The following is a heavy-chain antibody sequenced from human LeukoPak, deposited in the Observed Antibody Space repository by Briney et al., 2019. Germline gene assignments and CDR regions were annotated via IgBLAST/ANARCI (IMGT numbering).Heavy chain of an antibody. CDR1: VGPISRFY. Sequence: NSSETLSLTCTVSVGPISRFYWSWLRQPPGRALEWIGYVSDSVSPTYNPPLQSRITMSVDTSKNQFSLMLSSVTAADTAVYYCVGDSSRWYNYFDDWGQGILVTVSS. J-gene: IGHJ4*02. CDR3: VGDSSRWYNYFDD. V-gene: IGHV4-59*08. CDR2: VSDSVSP. D-gene: IGHD6-13*01.